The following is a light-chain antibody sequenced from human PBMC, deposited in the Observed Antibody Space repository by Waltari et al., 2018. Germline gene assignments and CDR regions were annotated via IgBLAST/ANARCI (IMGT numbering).Light chain of an antibody. CDR1: QNVLFISNNKNY. J-gene: IGKJ2*01. V-gene: IGKV4-1*01. Sequence: DIVMTQSPDSLAVSLGERATINCKSSQNVLFISNNKNYLAWYQQKPGQAPKLLIYWASTRESGVTDRFSGSGSGTDLTLTISNLQAEDVAVYYCQQYYSTLPYTFGQGTKLEIK. CDR3: QQYYSTLPYT. CDR2: WAS.